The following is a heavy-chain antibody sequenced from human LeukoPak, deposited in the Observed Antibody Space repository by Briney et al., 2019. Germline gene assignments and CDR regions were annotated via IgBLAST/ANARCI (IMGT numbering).Heavy chain of an antibody. CDR2: INHSGNT. Sequence: SETLSLTCAVYGGSFNDYYWSWIRQPPGKGLEWIGEINHSGNTNYNPSLKSRVTISVDTSKNQFSLKLSSVTAADTAAYYCATYDYGDDRPLEYFDYWGQGTLVTVSS. D-gene: IGHD4-17*01. J-gene: IGHJ4*02. CDR1: GGSFNDYY. CDR3: ATYDYGDDRPLEYFDY. V-gene: IGHV4-34*01.